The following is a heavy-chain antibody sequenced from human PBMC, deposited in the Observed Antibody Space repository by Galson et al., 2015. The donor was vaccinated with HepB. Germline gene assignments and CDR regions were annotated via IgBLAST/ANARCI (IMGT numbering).Heavy chain of an antibody. D-gene: IGHD6-13*01. CDR3: IRMADLSGYSSS. CDR2: IRTKASNYAT. V-gene: IGHV3-73*01. CDR1: GFTFSGSA. J-gene: IGHJ4*02. Sequence: SLRLSCAASGFTFSGSAIHWVRQTSGKGLEWVGRIRTKASNYATAYAASLQGRFTISRDDSKNTAYLHMKSLKTEDTAVYYCIRMADLSGYSSSWGRGTLVTVSS.